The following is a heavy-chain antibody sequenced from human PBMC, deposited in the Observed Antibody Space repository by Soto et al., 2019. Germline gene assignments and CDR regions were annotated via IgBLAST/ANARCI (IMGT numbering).Heavy chain of an antibody. CDR2: INNGATIT. V-gene: IGHV3-74*01. D-gene: IGHD2-15*01. CDR1: GFTFSSYW. J-gene: IGHJ4*02. CDR3: ARVGGNSGLDD. Sequence: SGGSLRLSCAASGFTFSSYWMHWVRQAPGKGLVWVSRINNGATITTYADSVKGRFTISRDNAKNTLYLQMNSLRTEDAAVYYCARVGGNSGLDDWCQGTLVTVSA.